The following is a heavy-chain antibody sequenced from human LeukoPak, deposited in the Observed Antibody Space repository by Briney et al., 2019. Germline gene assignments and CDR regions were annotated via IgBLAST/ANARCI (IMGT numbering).Heavy chain of an antibody. Sequence: PGGSLRLSCAASGFTFSSYWMSWVRQAPGKGLEWVANIKQDGSEKYYVDPVKGRFTISRDNAKNSLYLQMNSLRAEDTAVYYCARDAPYHFWSGYLQPYHYYYGMDVWGQGTTVTVSS. CDR3: ARDAPYHFWSGYLQPYHYYYGMDV. V-gene: IGHV3-7*01. J-gene: IGHJ6*02. D-gene: IGHD3-3*01. CDR2: IKQDGSEK. CDR1: GFTFSSYW.